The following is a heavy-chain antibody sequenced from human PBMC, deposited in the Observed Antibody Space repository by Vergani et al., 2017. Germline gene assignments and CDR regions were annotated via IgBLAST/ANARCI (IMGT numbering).Heavy chain of an antibody. Sequence: QLQLQESGPGLVKPSATLSLSCRVSGDSISRSHYYWGFIRQPPGKGLEWIGSISSSGSPYYNPTLKSRLAFSVDTSKTICSLRLKSVTATDTGMYYCARPVGPSAMADGYHVWVQGTMVTVS. V-gene: IGHV4-39*02. CDR2: ISSSGSP. CDR1: GDSISRSHYY. J-gene: IGHJ3*01. CDR3: ARPVGPSAMADGYHV. D-gene: IGHD3-10*01.